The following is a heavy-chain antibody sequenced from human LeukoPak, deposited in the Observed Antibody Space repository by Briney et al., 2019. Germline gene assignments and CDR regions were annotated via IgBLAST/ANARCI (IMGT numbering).Heavy chain of an antibody. CDR1: GYTFTGYY. CDR2: INPNSGGT. J-gene: IGHJ4*02. Sequence: GASVKVSCKASGYTFTGYYMHWVRQAPGQGLEWMGWINPNSGGTNYAQKFQGRVTMTRDTSISTAYMELSRLRSDDTAVYYCARERVNRSGSQFGYWGQGTLVTVSS. D-gene: IGHD1-26*01. V-gene: IGHV1-2*02. CDR3: ARERVNRSGSQFGY.